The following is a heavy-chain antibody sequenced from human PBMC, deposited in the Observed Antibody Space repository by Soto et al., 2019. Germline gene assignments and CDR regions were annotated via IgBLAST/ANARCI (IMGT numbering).Heavy chain of an antibody. J-gene: IGHJ5*02. CDR2: IYYSGST. Sequence: PSETLSLTCTVSGGSITSYYWSWIRQPPGMGLEWIGHIYYSGSTNYNPSLKSRVTISVDTPKNQISLMLSSVTTADSAVYYCARVYYDFWSGYSHNWFDPWGQGTLVTVSS. D-gene: IGHD3-3*01. CDR3: ARVYYDFWSGYSHNWFDP. CDR1: GGSITSYY. V-gene: IGHV4-59*01.